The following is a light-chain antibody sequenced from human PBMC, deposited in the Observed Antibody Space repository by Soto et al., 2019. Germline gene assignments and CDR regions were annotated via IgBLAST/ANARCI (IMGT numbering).Light chain of an antibody. J-gene: IGKJ2*01. Sequence: EIVMTQSPATLSVSPGDRATLSCRASQSVSSNLAWYQQIPGQAPRLLIYGASTRATGIPARFRGSGSGTEFTLTISSLQSEDFAVCYCQQYNNWPSYTFGQGTKLEI. CDR3: QQYNNWPSYT. CDR2: GAS. CDR1: QSVSSN. V-gene: IGKV3-15*01.